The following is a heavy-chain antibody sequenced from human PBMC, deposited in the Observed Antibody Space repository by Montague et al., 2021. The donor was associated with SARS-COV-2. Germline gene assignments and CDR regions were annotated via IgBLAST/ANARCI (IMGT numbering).Heavy chain of an antibody. CDR3: ARGGGYSYGALDY. Sequence: SETLSLTCVVYGGSFSCHYWRWINQTPGKGLAWIGQINHSGPTHYNPSLKSRATLSVDPSKTQFSLRLNSVTAADTALYYCARGGGYSYGALDYWGQGTLVTVS. CDR2: INHSGPT. V-gene: IGHV4-34*01. CDR1: GGSFSCHY. D-gene: IGHD5-18*01. J-gene: IGHJ4*02.